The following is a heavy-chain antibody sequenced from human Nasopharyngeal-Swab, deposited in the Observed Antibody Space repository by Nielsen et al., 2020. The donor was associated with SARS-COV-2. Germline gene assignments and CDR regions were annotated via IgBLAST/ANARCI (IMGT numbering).Heavy chain of an antibody. J-gene: IGHJ3*02. CDR1: GFTFSSYG. CDR2: IWYDGSYK. CDR3: ARDRVGWLQLSPDAFDI. D-gene: IGHD5-24*01. Sequence: GEPLKISCTVSGFTFSSYGMHWVRQAPGKGLEWVAVIWYDGSYKYYGDSVKGRFTISRDNSKNTLYLEMNNRRVEDTAVYYCARDRVGWLQLSPDAFDIWGQGTMVTVSS. V-gene: IGHV3-33*01.